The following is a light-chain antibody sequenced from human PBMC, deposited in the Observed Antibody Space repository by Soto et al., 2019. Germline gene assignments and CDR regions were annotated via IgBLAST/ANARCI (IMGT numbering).Light chain of an antibody. J-gene: IGKJ1*01. CDR2: GAS. CDR1: QSVSTN. CDR3: QQYDNWPPWT. Sequence: EIGMTQSPATLSVSPGERATLSCRASQSVSTNLAWYQQKPGQAPILLIYGASTRAAGVPARFSGSGSGTEFTLTISSLQSEDFAVYSCQQYDNWPPWTFGQGTKVELK. V-gene: IGKV3-15*01.